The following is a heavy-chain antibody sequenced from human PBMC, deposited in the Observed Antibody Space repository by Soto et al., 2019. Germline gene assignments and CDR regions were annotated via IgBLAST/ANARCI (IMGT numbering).Heavy chain of an antibody. D-gene: IGHD3-3*01. Sequence: QLQLQESGPGLVKPSQTLSLTCSVSGDSISSRVYYWGWIRQPPGKGLEWIGNFYYFGSTYYNPSHKRRVTISVDTSNNQLSMRLRSVTAADTAVYYCATSTMTSNWFDPWGQGTLVTVSS. V-gene: IGHV4-39*01. CDR3: ATSTMTSNWFDP. CDR1: GDSISSRVYY. J-gene: IGHJ5*02. CDR2: FYYFGST.